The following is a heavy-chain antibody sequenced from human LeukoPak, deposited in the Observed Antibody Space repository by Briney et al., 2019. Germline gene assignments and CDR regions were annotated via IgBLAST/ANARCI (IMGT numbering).Heavy chain of an antibody. CDR1: GYTFTGYY. CDR3: ARVGDSSNSWFDP. J-gene: IGHJ5*02. Sequence: ASVKVSCKASGYTFTGYYIHWVRQAPGQGLEWMGIINPSGGSNSNAQNFQGRVTMTRDTSTSTVYMEMSSLRYEDTAVYYCARVGDSSNSWFDPWGQGTLVAASS. V-gene: IGHV1-46*01. D-gene: IGHD6-19*01. CDR2: INPSGGSN.